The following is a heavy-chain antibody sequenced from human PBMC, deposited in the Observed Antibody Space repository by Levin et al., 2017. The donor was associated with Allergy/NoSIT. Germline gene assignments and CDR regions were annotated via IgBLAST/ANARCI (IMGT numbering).Heavy chain of an antibody. CDR3: AHSKGQTYYDILTDYPYFDY. Sequence: SGPTLVKPTQTLTLTCTFSGFSLSTSGVGVGWIRLPPGKALEWLALIYWDDDKRYSPSLKSRLTITKDTSNNQVVLTMTNMDPVDTATYYCAHSKGQTYYDILTDYPYFDYWGQGTLVTVSS. CDR2: IYWDDDK. D-gene: IGHD3-9*01. J-gene: IGHJ4*02. V-gene: IGHV2-5*02. CDR1: GFSLSTSGVG.